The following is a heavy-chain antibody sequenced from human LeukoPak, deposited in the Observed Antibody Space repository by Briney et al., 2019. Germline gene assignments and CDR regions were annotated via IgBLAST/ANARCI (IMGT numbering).Heavy chain of an antibody. Sequence: SQTLSLTCTVSGGSISSGSYYWSWIRQPAGKGLEWIGRIYTSGSTNYNPSLKSRVTISVDTSKNQFSLKLSSVTAADTAVYYCAREGRHDYGSRPHLDYWGQGTLVTVSS. CDR1: GGSISSGSYY. CDR3: AREGRHDYGSRPHLDY. J-gene: IGHJ4*02. V-gene: IGHV4-61*02. CDR2: IYTSGST. D-gene: IGHD4-17*01.